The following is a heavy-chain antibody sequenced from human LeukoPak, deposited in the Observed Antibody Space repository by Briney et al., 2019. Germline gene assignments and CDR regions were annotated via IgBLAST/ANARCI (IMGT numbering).Heavy chain of an antibody. CDR1: GFTLISNY. CDR3: AMTTVTMTEYFQH. J-gene: IGHJ1*01. Sequence: PGGSLRLSCAASGFTLISNYMSWVRQAPGKGLEWVSGFYDDGTTYYSDSEKGRFPISRDNSKNTLYLQMSRLRAEDTAVYYCAMTTVTMTEYFQHGGVGALVTVSS. V-gene: IGHV3-66*01. D-gene: IGHD4-17*01. CDR2: FYDDGTT.